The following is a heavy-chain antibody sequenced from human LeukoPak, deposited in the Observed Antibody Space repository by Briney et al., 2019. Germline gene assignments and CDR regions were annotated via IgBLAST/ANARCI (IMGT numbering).Heavy chain of an antibody. CDR1: GFTFSSYW. D-gene: IGHD3-10*01. V-gene: IGHV3-33*08. CDR2: IWYDGSNK. CDR3: ARDGRHHRRGADWFDP. J-gene: IGHJ5*02. Sequence: PGGSLRLSCAASGFTFSSYWMNWARQAPGKGLEWVAVIWYDGSNKYYADSVKGRFTISRDNSKNTLYLQMNSLRAEDTAAYYCARDGRHHRRGADWFDPWGQGTLVTVSS.